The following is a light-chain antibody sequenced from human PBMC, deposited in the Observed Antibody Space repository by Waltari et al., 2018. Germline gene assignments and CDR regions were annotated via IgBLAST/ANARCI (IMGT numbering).Light chain of an antibody. Sequence: SYELTQPPSVSVSPGQTASIPCSGHHLGQKFPSWYQQKPGQSPVVVIYEAKKRPSGLPERFSGSNSGNAATLTISGTQAVDEADYYCQTWDGTTAVFGGGTKLTVL. J-gene: IGLJ3*02. CDR2: EAK. CDR3: QTWDGTTAV. V-gene: IGLV3-1*01. CDR1: HLGQKF.